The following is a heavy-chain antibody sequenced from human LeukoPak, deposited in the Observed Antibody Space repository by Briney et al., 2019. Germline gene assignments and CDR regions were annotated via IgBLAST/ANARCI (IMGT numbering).Heavy chain of an antibody. J-gene: IGHJ4*02. V-gene: IGHV1-8*02. D-gene: IGHD3-10*01. Sequence: ASVKVSCKASGYTFTGYYMHWVRQAPGQGLEWMGWMNPNSGNTGYAQKFQGRVTMTRNTSISTAYMELSSLRSEDTAVYYCARGDSQPMVRANQLGYWGQGTLVTVSS. CDR3: ARGDSQPMVRANQLGY. CDR1: GYTFTGYY. CDR2: MNPNSGNT.